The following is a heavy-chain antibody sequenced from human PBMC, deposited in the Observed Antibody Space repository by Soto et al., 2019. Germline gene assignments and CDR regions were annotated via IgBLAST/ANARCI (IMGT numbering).Heavy chain of an antibody. CDR1: GYTFTNHY. Sequence: QVQVVQSGAEVKKPGASVKVSCKASGYTFTNHYIHWVRQAPGLGLEWIGIINTSGGATSYAQKFQDRVDMTRDTSTSTVYMELSSLRSEDTAVYYCVRDGEGQWQCVGSTFDFWGQGTMVAVSS. J-gene: IGHJ3*01. CDR3: VRDGEGQWQCVGSTFDF. V-gene: IGHV1-46*03. CDR2: INTSGGAT. D-gene: IGHD6-19*01.